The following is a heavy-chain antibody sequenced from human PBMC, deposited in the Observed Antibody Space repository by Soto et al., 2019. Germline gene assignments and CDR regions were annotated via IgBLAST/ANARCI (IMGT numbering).Heavy chain of an antibody. V-gene: IGHV3-73*01. CDR1: GLTFSGSA. CDR2: IRSKANSYAT. CDR3: TRQGCRSSGSYYLVGWCFDL. J-gene: IGHJ2*01. Sequence: GGSLRLSCAASGLTFSGSAMHWVRQASGKGLEWVGRIRSKANSYATAYAASVKGRFTISRDDSKNTAYPQMNRLKTEDTALYYCTRQGCRSSGSYYLVGWCFDLWGRGALVTVAA. D-gene: IGHD1-26*01.